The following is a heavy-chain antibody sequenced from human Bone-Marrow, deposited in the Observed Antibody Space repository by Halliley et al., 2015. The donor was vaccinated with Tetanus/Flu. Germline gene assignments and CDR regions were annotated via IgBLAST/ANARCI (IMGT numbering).Heavy chain of an antibody. J-gene: IGHJ3*02. CDR2: IHYSGSN. Sequence: TLSLTCTVSGGFINNYYWTWTRQPPGQGLEWIGYIHYSGSNNYNPSLESRVTISVDTSKNQFSLRLTSVTASDSAVYFCARFMDRVDGFAIWGQGTMVSGSS. V-gene: IGHV4-59*01. CDR3: ARFMDRVDGFAI. CDR1: GGFINNYY.